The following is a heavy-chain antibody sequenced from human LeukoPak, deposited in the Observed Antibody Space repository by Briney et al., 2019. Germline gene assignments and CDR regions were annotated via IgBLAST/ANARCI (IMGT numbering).Heavy chain of an antibody. CDR3: ARNSDRYGVS. J-gene: IGHJ4*02. CDR1: GFTLSSYE. CDR2: IDYSGGSS. Sequence: GGSLRLSCTVSGFTLSSYEMSWIRQAPGRGLEWVSSIDYSGGSSYYADSVKGRFTISRDDSKNTLYLQLNSLRVEDTAVYYCARNSDRYGVSWGQGTLVTVSS. V-gene: IGHV3-23*01. D-gene: IGHD6-19*01.